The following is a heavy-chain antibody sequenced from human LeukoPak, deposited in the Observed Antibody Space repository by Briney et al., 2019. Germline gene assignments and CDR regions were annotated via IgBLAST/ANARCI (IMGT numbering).Heavy chain of an antibody. D-gene: IGHD2-2*01. CDR3: ARHGQFTSHPLDC. CDR1: GFTFSTYW. J-gene: IGHJ4*02. V-gene: IGHV3-7*05. CDR2: IIQDGSQK. Sequence: GGSLRLSCTASGFTFSTYWVSWVRQAPGKGLEWVANIIQDGSQKYYVDSVKGRFTISRDNAKNSLYLQMNSLRAEDTAVYYCARHGQFTSHPLDCWGQGTLVTVSS.